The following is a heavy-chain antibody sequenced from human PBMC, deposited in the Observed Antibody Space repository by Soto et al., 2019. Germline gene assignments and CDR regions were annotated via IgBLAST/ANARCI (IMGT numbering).Heavy chain of an antibody. J-gene: IGHJ6*02. CDR2: ISAYNGNT. CDR1: GYTFTSYG. V-gene: IGHV1-18*01. D-gene: IGHD3-16*01. CDR3: ARKGENGGNFVRPNYYYGMDV. Sequence: GASVKVSCKASGYTFTSYGISWVRQAPGQGLEWMGWISAYNGNTNYAQKLQGRVTMTTDTSTSTAYMELRSLRSDDTAVYYCARKGENGGNFVRPNYYYGMDVWGQGTTVTVSS.